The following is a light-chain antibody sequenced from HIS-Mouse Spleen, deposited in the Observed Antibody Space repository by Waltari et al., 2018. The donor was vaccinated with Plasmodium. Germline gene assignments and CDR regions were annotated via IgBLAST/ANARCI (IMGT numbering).Light chain of an antibody. V-gene: IGLV2-14*03. J-gene: IGLJ2*01. Sequence: QSALTQPASVSGSPGQSITISCTGTSRDVGGYNYVPSYQQHPGKAPKLMIYDVSNRPSGVSNRVSCSKSGNTASLTISGLQAEDEADYYCSSYTSSSTVVFGGGTKLTVL. CDR2: DVS. CDR1: SRDVGGYNY. CDR3: SSYTSSSTVV.